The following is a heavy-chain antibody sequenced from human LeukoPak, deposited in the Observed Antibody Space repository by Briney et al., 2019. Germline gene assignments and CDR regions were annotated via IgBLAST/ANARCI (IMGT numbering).Heavy chain of an antibody. CDR3: AKEDCSSTSCYIWGTDY. V-gene: IGHV3-30*02. D-gene: IGHD2-2*02. CDR2: IRYDGSNK. Sequence: GGSLRLSCAASGFTFSSYGMHWVRQAPGKGLEWVAFIRYDGSNKYYADSVKGRFTISRDNSKNTLYLQMNSLRAEDTAVYYCAKEDCSSTSCYIWGTDYWGQGTLVTVSS. CDR1: GFTFSSYG. J-gene: IGHJ4*02.